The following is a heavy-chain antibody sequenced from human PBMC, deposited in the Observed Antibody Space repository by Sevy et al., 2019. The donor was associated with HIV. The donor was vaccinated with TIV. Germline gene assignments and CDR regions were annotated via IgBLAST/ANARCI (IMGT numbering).Heavy chain of an antibody. D-gene: IGHD3-10*01. J-gene: IGHJ4*02. CDR2: INPNSGVT. V-gene: IGHV1-2*02. Sequence: ASVKVSCKASGYTFTDYYLHWVRQAPGHGLEWVGYINPNSGVTNYPQKFRGRVTVTSDTSISTAYMELRSLGSDDTALYYCARGRVIFGYWGQGTLVTVSS. CDR3: ARGRVIFGY. CDR1: GYTFTDYY.